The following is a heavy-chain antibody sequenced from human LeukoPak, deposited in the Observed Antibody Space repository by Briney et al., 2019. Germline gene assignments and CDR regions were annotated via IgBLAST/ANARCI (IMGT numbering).Heavy chain of an antibody. CDR1: GGSISNYY. Sequence: PSETLSLTCSVSGGSISNYYWTWIRQPPGKGLEWIGYISYSGSTNYNPSLKSRVTISLDTSNNQFSLKLSSVTAADTAIYYCARAFGRRNFDYWGQGTLVTVSS. CDR2: ISYSGST. D-gene: IGHD3/OR15-3a*01. CDR3: ARAFGRRNFDY. J-gene: IGHJ4*02. V-gene: IGHV4-59*01.